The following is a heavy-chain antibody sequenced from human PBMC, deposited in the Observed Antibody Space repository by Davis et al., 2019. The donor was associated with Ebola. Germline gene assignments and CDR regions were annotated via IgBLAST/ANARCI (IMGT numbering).Heavy chain of an antibody. CDR3: TTAGDIVVVPAAADY. J-gene: IGHJ4*02. CDR2: IRSKANSYAT. Sequence: GGSLRLSCAASGFTFSGSAMHWVRQASGKGLEWVGRIRSKANSYATAYAASVKGRFTISRDDSKNTAYLQMNSLKTEDTAVYYCTTAGDIVVVPAAADYWGQGTLVTVSS. CDR1: GFTFSGSA. V-gene: IGHV3-73*01. D-gene: IGHD2-2*01.